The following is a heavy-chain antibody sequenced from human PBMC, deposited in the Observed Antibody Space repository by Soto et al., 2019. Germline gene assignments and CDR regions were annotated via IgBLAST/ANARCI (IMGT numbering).Heavy chain of an antibody. D-gene: IGHD6-25*01. CDR1: GGSISSYY. CDR2: IYYSGST. V-gene: IGHV4-59*01. Sequence: ASEILSLTCTVSGGSISSYYWSWIRQPPGKGLEWIGYIYYSGSTNYNPSLKSRVTISVDTSKNQFSLKLSSVTAADTAVYYCARDSSDHREYNWFDPWGQGTLVTVSS. CDR3: ARDSSDHREYNWFDP. J-gene: IGHJ5*02.